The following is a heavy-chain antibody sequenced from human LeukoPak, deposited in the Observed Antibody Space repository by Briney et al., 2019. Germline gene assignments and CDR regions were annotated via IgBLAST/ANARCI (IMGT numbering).Heavy chain of an antibody. CDR2: IYTSGST. CDR1: GGSISSYY. V-gene: IGHV4-4*07. J-gene: IGHJ5*02. D-gene: IGHD6-6*01. CDR3: ARRGGSIAGENWFDP. Sequence: SETLSLTCTVSGGSISSYYWSWIRQPAGKGLEWIGRIYTSGSTNYNPSLKSRVTMSVDTSKSQFSLKLSSVTAADTAVYYCARRGGSIAGENWFDPWGQGTLVTVSS.